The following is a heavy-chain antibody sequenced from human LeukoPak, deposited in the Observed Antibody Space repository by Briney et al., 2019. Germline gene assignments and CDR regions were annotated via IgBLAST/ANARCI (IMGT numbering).Heavy chain of an antibody. CDR2: SYSGGSS. V-gene: IGHV3-53*01. CDR3: ARILGTTDAFDI. CDR1: GFTINNNY. J-gene: IGHJ3*02. D-gene: IGHD2/OR15-2a*01. Sequence: GGSLRLAWAASGFTINNNYMTWVRKAPGEGLEWVSVSYSGGSSYYAGSVQGRFTMSRDSSKNTVNLQMNTLTVEDTAVYYCARILGTTDAFDIWGQGTMVTVSS.